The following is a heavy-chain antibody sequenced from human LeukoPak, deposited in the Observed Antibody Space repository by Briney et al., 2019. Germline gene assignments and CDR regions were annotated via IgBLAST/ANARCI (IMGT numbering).Heavy chain of an antibody. V-gene: IGHV4-39*07. CDR3: ARVSGSGSYYYYYYYMDV. CDR1: GGSISSSSYY. D-gene: IGHD3-10*01. J-gene: IGHJ6*03. Sequence: KPSETLSLTCTVSGGSISSSSYYWGWIRQPPGKGLEWIGSIYYSGSTYYNPSLKSRVTISVDTSKNQFSLKLSSVTAADTAVYYCARVSGSGSYYYYYYYMDVWGKGTTVTISS. CDR2: IYYSGST.